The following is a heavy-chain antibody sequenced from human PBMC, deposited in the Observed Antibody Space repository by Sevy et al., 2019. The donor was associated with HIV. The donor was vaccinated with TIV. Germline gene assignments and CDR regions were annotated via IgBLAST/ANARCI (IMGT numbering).Heavy chain of an antibody. CDR1: GGSFSGYY. V-gene: IGHV4-34*01. J-gene: IGHJ4*02. CDR2: INHSGST. D-gene: IGHD2-15*01. CDR3: AIRPGGNHPFDY. Sequence: SENLSLTCAVYGGSFSGYYWSWIRQPPGKGLEWIGEINHSGSTNYNPSLKSRVTISVDTSKKQFSLKLSSVTAAETAVYYCAIRPGGNHPFDYWGQGAPVTVSS.